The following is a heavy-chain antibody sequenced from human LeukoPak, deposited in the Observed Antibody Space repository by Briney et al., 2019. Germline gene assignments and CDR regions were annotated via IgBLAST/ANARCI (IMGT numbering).Heavy chain of an antibody. CDR2: ISSSGFTL. D-gene: IGHD4-11*01. V-gene: IGHV3-48*01. CDR1: GFPCSDYS. CDR3: ARGVPKTSYYYYYMDV. J-gene: IGHJ6*03. Sequence: GGSLRLSCGVSGFPCSDYSMNWVRQAPGKGLEWVSYISSSGFTLNYADSVKGRFTISRDNAKNSLYLQMNSLRAEDTAVYYCARGVPKTSYYYYYMDVWGKGTTVTVSS.